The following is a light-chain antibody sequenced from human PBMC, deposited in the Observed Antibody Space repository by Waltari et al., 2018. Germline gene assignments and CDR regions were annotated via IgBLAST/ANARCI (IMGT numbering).Light chain of an antibody. V-gene: IGKV3-11*01. CDR1: QSVSSY. CDR2: DAS. CDR3: QQRSNWPQLT. J-gene: IGKJ4*01. Sequence: EIVLTQSPATLSLSPGERASQSVSSYLAWYQQKPGQAPRLLIYDASNRATGIPARFSGSGSETDFTLTISSLEPEDFAVYYCQQRSNWPQLTFGGGTKVEIK.